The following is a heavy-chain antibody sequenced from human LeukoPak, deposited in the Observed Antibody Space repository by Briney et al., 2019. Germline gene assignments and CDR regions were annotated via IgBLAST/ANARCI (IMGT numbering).Heavy chain of an antibody. V-gene: IGHV3-48*03. J-gene: IGHJ4*02. CDR2: ISSSGSTI. Sequence: PEGSLRLSCAASGFTFSSYEMNWVRQAPGKGLEWVSYISSSGSTIYYADSAKGRFTISRDNAKNSLYLQMNSLRAEDTAVYYCARDHPNSSGWLGEPHYFDYWGQGTLVTVSS. D-gene: IGHD6-19*01. CDR3: ARDHPNSSGWLGEPHYFDY. CDR1: GFTFSSYE.